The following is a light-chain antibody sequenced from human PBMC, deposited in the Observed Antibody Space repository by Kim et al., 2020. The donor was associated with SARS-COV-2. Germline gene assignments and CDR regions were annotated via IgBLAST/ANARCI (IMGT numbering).Light chain of an antibody. CDR3: QSYDSTNHVV. V-gene: IGLV6-57*03. CDR1: SGSIASNY. J-gene: IGLJ2*01. Sequence: VTISCTRSSGSIASNYVQWHQQRPGSAPITVIYEDSQRPSGVPDRFSGSTDSSSNSASLTISGLKTEDEADYCCQSYDSTNHVVFGGGTQLTVL. CDR2: EDS.